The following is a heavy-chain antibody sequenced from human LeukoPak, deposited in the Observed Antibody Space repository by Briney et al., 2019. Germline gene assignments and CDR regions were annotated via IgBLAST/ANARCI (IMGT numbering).Heavy chain of an antibody. CDR1: GGSISSSSYY. Sequence: PSETLSLTCTVSGGSISSSSYYWGWIRQPPGKGLEWIGSIYYSGNTYYNPSLMSRVTISVDTSKNQFSLKLSSVTAADTAVYYCARRAYCGGDCFDYWGQGTLVTVSS. V-gene: IGHV4-39*07. CDR3: ARRAYCGGDCFDY. J-gene: IGHJ4*02. D-gene: IGHD2-21*01. CDR2: IYYSGNT.